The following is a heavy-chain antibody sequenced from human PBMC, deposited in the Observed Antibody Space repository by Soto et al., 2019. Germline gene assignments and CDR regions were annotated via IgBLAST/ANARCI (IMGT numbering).Heavy chain of an antibody. CDR1: GYTFTSYG. CDR3: ARDNYYDSSGSSPWGWFTDY. J-gene: IGHJ4*02. Sequence: GASVKVSCKASGYTFTSYGISWVRQAPGQGLEWMGWIGAYNGNTNYAQKLQGRVTMTTDTSTSTAYMELRSLRSDDTAVYYCARDNYYDSSGSSPWGWFTDYWGQGTLVTVSS. D-gene: IGHD3-22*01. CDR2: IGAYNGNT. V-gene: IGHV1-18*04.